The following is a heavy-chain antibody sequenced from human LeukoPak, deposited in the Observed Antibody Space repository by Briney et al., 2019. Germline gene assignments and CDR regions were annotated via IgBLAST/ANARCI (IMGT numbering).Heavy chain of an antibody. Sequence: GGSLRLSCAASGFSFSAYAMHWVRQAPGKGLEWVAVISYDGSEKYYADSVQGRFTISRDTSKNTLLQMNSLRLDDTAVYYCARAVWLGPFDYWGQGTLVTVSS. CDR2: ISYDGSEK. J-gene: IGHJ4*02. CDR1: GFSFSAYA. D-gene: IGHD2-21*01. V-gene: IGHV3-30*04. CDR3: ARAVWLGPFDY.